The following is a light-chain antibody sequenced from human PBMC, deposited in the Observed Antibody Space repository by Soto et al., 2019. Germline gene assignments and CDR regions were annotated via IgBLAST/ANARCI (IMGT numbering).Light chain of an antibody. Sequence: QSALTQPASVSGSPGQSITISCTGTSSDVGGFNYVSWYQQYPGNAPQLIIYDVTDRPSGVSHRFSGFKSGNTASLTISGLQAGDEADYYCSSYTTINTRLFGGGTKLTVL. CDR3: SSYTTINTRL. V-gene: IGLV2-14*03. J-gene: IGLJ2*01. CDR1: SSDVGGFNY. CDR2: DVT.